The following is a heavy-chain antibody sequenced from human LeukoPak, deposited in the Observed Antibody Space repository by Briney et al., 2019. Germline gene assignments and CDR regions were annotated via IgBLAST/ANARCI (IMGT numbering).Heavy chain of an antibody. CDR3: AKDMGIIVATTINWFDP. Sequence: GGSLRLSCAASGFTFSTYAMSWVRQAPGKGLEWVAAISGSGGSTHYADSVKGRVTISRDNSKNTLYLQMNSLRAEDTAVYYCAKDMGIIVATTINWFDPWGQGTLVIVSS. CDR1: GFTFSTYA. D-gene: IGHD5-12*01. J-gene: IGHJ5*02. CDR2: ISGSGGST. V-gene: IGHV3-23*01.